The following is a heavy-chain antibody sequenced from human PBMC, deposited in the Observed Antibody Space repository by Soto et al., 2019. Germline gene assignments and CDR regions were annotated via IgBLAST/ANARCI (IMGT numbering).Heavy chain of an antibody. CDR1: GFSFSTSW. CDR2: INNDASNT. CDR3: ARGSFYSSSWFDY. Sequence: GGSLRLSCAASGFSFSTSWMNWVRQGPGKELVWVSRINNDASNTHFADSVKGRFTISRDNAKNTLYLQMDNLRAEDTAVYYCARGSFYSSSWFDYWGQGTQVTVSS. J-gene: IGHJ4*02. D-gene: IGHD6-13*01. V-gene: IGHV3-74*01.